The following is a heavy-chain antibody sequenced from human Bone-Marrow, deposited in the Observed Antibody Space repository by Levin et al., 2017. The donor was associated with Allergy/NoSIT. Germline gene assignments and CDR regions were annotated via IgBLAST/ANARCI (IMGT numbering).Heavy chain of an antibody. CDR2: IWYDGSNK. Sequence: PGGSLRLSCAASGFIFSNYGMHWVRQAPGKGLEWVAIIWYDGSNKYYADSVKGRFTISRDNSKDTLYLQMNSLRAEDTAVYYCARDGHWGYYDFWSGPYYYGMDVWGQGTTVTVSS. CDR1: GFIFSNYG. D-gene: IGHD3-3*01. CDR3: ARDGHWGYYDFWSGPYYYGMDV. V-gene: IGHV3-33*01. J-gene: IGHJ6*02.